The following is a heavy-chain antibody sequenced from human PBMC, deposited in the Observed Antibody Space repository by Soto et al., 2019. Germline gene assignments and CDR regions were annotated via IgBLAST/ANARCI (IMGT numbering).Heavy chain of an antibody. V-gene: IGHV3-30-3*01. Sequence: GGSLRLSCAASGFTFSSYAMHWVRQAPGKGLEWVAVISYDGSNKYYADSVKGRFTISRDNSKNTLYLQMNSLRAEDTAVYYCARGRGYYFDYWGQGTLVTVSS. CDR3: ARGRGYYFDY. D-gene: IGHD3-16*01. J-gene: IGHJ4*02. CDR1: GFTFSSYA. CDR2: ISYDGSNK.